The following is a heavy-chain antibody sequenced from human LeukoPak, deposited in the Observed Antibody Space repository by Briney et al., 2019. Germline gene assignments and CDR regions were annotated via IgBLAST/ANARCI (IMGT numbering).Heavy chain of an antibody. CDR1: GGSISSYY. D-gene: IGHD3-10*01. J-gene: IGHJ5*02. CDR2: IYTSGST. CDR3: ASRSMVRGVHPLNWFDP. Sequence: SETLSLTCTVSGGSISSYYWSWIRQPAGKGLEWIGRIYTSGSTNYNPSLKSRVTMSVDTSKNQFSLKLSSVTAADTAVYYCASRSMVRGVHPLNWFDPWGQGTLVTVSS. V-gene: IGHV4-4*07.